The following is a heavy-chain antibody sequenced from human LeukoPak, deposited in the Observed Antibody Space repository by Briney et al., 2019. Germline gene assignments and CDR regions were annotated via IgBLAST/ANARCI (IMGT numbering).Heavy chain of an antibody. CDR3: ASSPLYYMDV. J-gene: IGHJ6*03. V-gene: IGHV4-38-2*02. CDR1: GYSISSGYY. CDR2: IYHSGST. Sequence: PSETLSLTCTVSGYSISSGYYWGWIRQPPGKGLEWIGSIYHSGSTYYNPSLKSRVTISVDTSKNQFSLKLSSVTAADTAVYYCASSPLYYMDVWGKGTTVTVSS.